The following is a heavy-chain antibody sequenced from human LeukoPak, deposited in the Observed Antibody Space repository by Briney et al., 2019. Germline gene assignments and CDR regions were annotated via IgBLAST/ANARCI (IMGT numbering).Heavy chain of an antibody. CDR1: GYTFTGYY. CDR2: INPNSGDT. CDR3: ARVGSSGWYVHPTLDY. J-gene: IGHJ4*02. V-gene: IGHV1-2*02. D-gene: IGHD6-19*01. Sequence: ASVTVSCKASGYTFTGYYMHWVRQAPGQGLEWMGWINPNSGDTNYAQQLKGRVTVTRDTSISIAYMELSWLSTDDTAVYYCARVGSSGWYVHPTLDYWGQGTLVTVSS.